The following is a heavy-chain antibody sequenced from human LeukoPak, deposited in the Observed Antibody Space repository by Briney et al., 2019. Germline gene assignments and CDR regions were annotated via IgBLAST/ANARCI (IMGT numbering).Heavy chain of an antibody. V-gene: IGHV1-18*01. J-gene: IGHJ1*01. CDR2: ISAYNGNT. CDR1: GGTFSSYA. CDR3: ARDPQDIVVVPAAVNAEYFQH. D-gene: IGHD2-2*01. Sequence: ASVKVPCKASGGTFSSYAISWVRQAPGQGLEWMGWISAYNGNTNYAQKLQGRVTMTTDTSTSTAYMELRSLRSDDTAVYYCARDPQDIVVVPAAVNAEYFQHWGQGTLVTVSS.